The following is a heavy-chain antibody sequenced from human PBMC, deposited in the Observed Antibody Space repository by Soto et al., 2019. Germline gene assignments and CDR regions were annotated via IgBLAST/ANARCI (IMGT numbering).Heavy chain of an antibody. Sequence: PSETLSLTCTVSGGSIISSNYYWAWIRQPPRKGLEWIGSIYYSGSAYYNPSLKSRVTMSVDTSKSQFSLKLTSVTAADAAVYFCTRQSYGGRHFDSWGQGTPVTVSS. CDR1: GGSIISSNYY. CDR3: TRQSYGGRHFDS. J-gene: IGHJ4*02. D-gene: IGHD3-16*01. V-gene: IGHV4-39*01. CDR2: IYYSGSA.